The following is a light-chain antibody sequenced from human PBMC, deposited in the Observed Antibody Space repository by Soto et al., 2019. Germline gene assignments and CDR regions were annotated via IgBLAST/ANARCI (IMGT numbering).Light chain of an antibody. Sequence: EIVMTQSPVTLSVSPGERATLSCRASQSVRSNLAWYQQKPGQATSLLIYGAFTRATGIPTRFSGTGSGTEFTLTISSLQSEDFALYYCQQYIRWPLTFGGGTKVDI. CDR3: QQYIRWPLT. CDR1: QSVRSN. J-gene: IGKJ4*02. CDR2: GAF. V-gene: IGKV3-15*01.